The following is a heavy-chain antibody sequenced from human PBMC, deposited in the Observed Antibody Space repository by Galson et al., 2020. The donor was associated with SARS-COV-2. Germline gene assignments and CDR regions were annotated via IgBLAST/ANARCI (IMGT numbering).Heavy chain of an antibody. CDR2: IIPIFGTA. J-gene: IGHJ4*02. Sequence: SVKVSCKASGGTFSSYAISWVRQAPGQGLEWMGGIIPIFGTANYAQKFQGRVTITADESTSTAYMELSSLRSEDTAVYYCARDSGYSSGWTMQTEYWGQGTLVTVSS. CDR3: ARDSGYSSGWTMQTEY. CDR1: GGTFSSYA. V-gene: IGHV1-69*13. D-gene: IGHD6-19*01.